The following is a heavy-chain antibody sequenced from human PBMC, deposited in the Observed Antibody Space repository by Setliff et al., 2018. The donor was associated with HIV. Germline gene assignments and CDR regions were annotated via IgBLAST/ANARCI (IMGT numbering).Heavy chain of an antibody. CDR2: INPNSGDT. J-gene: IGHJ3*02. CDR1: GYMFTDYY. Sequence: ASVKVSCKASGYMFTDYYVHWVRQAPGQGLEWVGRINPNSGDTNYAQKFQGRVTMTRDTSISTAYMELSRLRSDDTAVYYCARRGRQQSDAFDIWGQGTMVTVSS. D-gene: IGHD6-13*01. V-gene: IGHV1-2*06. CDR3: ARRGRQQSDAFDI.